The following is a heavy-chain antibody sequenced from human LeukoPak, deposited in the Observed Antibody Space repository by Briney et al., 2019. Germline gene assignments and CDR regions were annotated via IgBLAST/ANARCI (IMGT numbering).Heavy chain of an antibody. CDR2: IKPDGSET. Sequence: GGPLRLSCAASGFTFSSYEMNWVRQAPGKGLEWVANIKPDGSETYYVGSVKGRFTISRDNAEKSLYLQMNSLRADDTAVYYCARDLDYWGQGTLVTVSS. CDR3: ARDLDY. CDR1: GFTFSSYE. J-gene: IGHJ4*02. V-gene: IGHV3-7*04.